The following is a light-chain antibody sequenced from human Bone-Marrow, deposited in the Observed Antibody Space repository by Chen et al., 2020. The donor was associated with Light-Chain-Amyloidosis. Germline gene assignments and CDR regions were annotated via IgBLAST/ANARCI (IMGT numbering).Light chain of an antibody. CDR1: QTISSNY. V-gene: IGKV3-20*01. CDR2: GSS. J-gene: IGKJ4*01. Sequence: EIVLTQSPGTLSLSPGEGANLSCRATQTISSNYLTWYQQKFDQAPRLLIYGSSSRATGIPDRFTGSGSGTDFTLTINSLEPEDFAMYYWQQYGTSPLTFGGGTKVEIK. CDR3: QQYGTSPLT.